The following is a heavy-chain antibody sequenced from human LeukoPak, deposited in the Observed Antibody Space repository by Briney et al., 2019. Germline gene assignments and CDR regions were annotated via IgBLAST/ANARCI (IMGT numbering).Heavy chain of an antibody. Sequence: SQTLSLTCTVSGGSISSGGYYWSWIRQHPGKGLEWIGYIDYSGSTYYNPSLKSRVTLLVDTSKNQFSLKLSSVTAADTAVYYCARGDRDPYFDYWGQGSLVTVSS. CDR3: ARGDRDPYFDY. D-gene: IGHD5-24*01. J-gene: IGHJ4*02. V-gene: IGHV4-31*03. CDR2: IDYSGST. CDR1: GGSISSGGYY.